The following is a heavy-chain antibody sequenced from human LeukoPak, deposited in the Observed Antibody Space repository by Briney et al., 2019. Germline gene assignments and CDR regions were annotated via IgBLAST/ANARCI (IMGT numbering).Heavy chain of an antibody. V-gene: IGHV1-18*04. CDR3: ARELTMVRGVTLLGDAFDI. D-gene: IGHD3-10*01. J-gene: IGHJ3*02. CDR2: ISAYNGNT. Sequence: ASVKVSCKASGYTFTSYGISWGRQAPGQGLEWMGWISAYNGNTNYAQKLQGRVTMTTDTSTSTAYMELRSLRSDDTAVYYCARELTMVRGVTLLGDAFDIWGQGTMVTVSS. CDR1: GYTFTSYG.